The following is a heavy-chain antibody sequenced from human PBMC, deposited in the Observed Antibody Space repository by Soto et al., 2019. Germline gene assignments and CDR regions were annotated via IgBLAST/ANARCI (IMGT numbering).Heavy chain of an antibody. CDR2: IDPSDSYT. CDR3: ARQSPGDLEYCSSTSCSQGYGMDV. J-gene: IGHJ6*02. D-gene: IGHD2-2*01. CDR1: GYSFTSYW. V-gene: IGHV5-10-1*01. Sequence: GESLKISCKGSGYSFTSYWISWVRQMPGKGLEWVGRIDPSDSYTNYSPSFQGHVTISADKSISTAHLQWSSLKASDTAMYYCARQSPGDLEYCSSTSCSQGYGMDVWGQGTTVTVSS.